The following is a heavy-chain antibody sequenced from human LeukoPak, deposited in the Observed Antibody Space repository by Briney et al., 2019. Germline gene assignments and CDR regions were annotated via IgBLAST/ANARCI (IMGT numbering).Heavy chain of an antibody. CDR2: ISGSGIDT. Sequence: PGGSLRLSCAASGFTFNIYGMGWVRQALGKGLEWVSVISGSGIDTYNADSVKGRFTISRDNSKHTVFLQMNSLRAEDTAVYYCARDRNPIDAFDIWGQGTMVTVSS. V-gene: IGHV3-23*01. D-gene: IGHD1-14*01. CDR3: ARDRNPIDAFDI. J-gene: IGHJ3*02. CDR1: GFTFNIYG.